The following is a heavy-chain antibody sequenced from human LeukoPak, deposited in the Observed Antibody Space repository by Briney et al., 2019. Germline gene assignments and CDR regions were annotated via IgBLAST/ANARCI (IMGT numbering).Heavy chain of an antibody. CDR1: GFTFSSYT. CDR2: VSGSGDNT. CDR3: AKGSGSLSSYYYYMDV. D-gene: IGHD1-26*01. J-gene: IGHJ6*03. Sequence: GGSLRLSCAASGFTFSSYTMSWVRQAPGKGLEWVSGVSGSGDNTYYADSVKGRFTISRDNSKNTLYLQMYSLRAEDTAVYYCAKGSGSLSSYYYYMDVWGKGTTVTVSS. V-gene: IGHV3-23*01.